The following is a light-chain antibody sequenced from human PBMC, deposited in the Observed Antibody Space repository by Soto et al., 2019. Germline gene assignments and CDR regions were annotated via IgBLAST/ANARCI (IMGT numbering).Light chain of an antibody. Sequence: EIVLTQSPGTLSLSPGERATLSCRASQSVSSSYLAWYQQKPGQAPRLLIYGASSMATGIPDRFSGSGSGTDFTLPISRVEPEDFAVYYCQQYGSSPWTFGQGTKVEIK. V-gene: IGKV3-20*01. J-gene: IGKJ1*01. CDR1: QSVSSSY. CDR2: GAS. CDR3: QQYGSSPWT.